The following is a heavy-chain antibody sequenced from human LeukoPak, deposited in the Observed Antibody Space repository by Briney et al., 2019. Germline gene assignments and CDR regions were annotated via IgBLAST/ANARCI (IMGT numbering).Heavy chain of an antibody. CDR2: IYYSGFT. CDR1: GGSISSYY. CDR3: AREAGSGSLDY. D-gene: IGHD3-10*01. V-gene: IGHV4-59*01. J-gene: IGHJ4*02. Sequence: PSQTLSLTCTVSGGSISSYYWSWIRQPPGRGLEWLGYIYYSGFTNYSPSLKSRVTLSVDTSKNQFSLKLTSVTAADTAVYYCAREAGSGSLDYWGQGTLVTVSA.